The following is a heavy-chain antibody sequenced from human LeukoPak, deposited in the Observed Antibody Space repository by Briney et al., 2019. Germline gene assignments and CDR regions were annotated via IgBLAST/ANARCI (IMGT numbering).Heavy chain of an antibody. V-gene: IGHV3-53*01. Sequence: GGTLRLSCAASGFTVSTNYMSWVRQAPGKGLEWVSIIYSGGNTYYADSVKGRFTISRDNSKNTLYLQMNSLRAEDTAVYYCARDGHRYYDSSGYIVGAFDIWGPGTMVTVSS. CDR1: GFTVSTNY. CDR3: ARDGHRYYDSSGYIVGAFDI. CDR2: IYSGGNT. D-gene: IGHD3-22*01. J-gene: IGHJ3*02.